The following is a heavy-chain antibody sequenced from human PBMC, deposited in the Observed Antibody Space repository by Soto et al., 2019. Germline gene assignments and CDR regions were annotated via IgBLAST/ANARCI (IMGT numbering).Heavy chain of an antibody. Sequence: AETLSLTCTVSGGSISSYYWSWIRQPAGKGLEWIWRIYTSGSTNYNPSLKSRVTMSVDTSKNQFSLKLSSVTAADTAVYYCARAGGSGSYRTGTFDXWGQGTLVTVSX. CDR1: GGSISSYY. J-gene: IGHJ5*02. V-gene: IGHV4-4*07. D-gene: IGHD3-10*01. CDR3: ARAGGSGSYRTGTFDX. CDR2: IYTSGST.